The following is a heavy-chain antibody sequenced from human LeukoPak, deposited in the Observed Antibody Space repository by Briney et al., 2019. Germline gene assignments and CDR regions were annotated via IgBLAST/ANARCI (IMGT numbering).Heavy chain of an antibody. CDR1: GFTFNSYS. D-gene: IGHD3-22*01. J-gene: IGHJ4*02. Sequence: GGSLRLSCAASGFTFNSYSMNWVRQAPGKGLEWVSYISSSSSTIYYADSVKGRFTISRDNAKNSLYLQMNSLRAEHAAVYYCARGDTSGYGVDYWGQGTLISVSS. V-gene: IGHV3-48*01. CDR3: ARGDTSGYGVDY. CDR2: ISSSSSTI.